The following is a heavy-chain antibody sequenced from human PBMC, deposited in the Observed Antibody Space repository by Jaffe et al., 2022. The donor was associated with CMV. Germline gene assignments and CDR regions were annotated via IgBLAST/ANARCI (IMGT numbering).Heavy chain of an antibody. Sequence: QLQLQESGPGLVKPSETLSLTCTVSGGSISSSSYYWGWIRQPPGKGLEWIGSIYYSGSTYYNPSLKSRVTISVDTSKNQFSLKLSSVTAADTAVYYCALVPATAIPTGYWGQGTLVTVSS. J-gene: IGHJ4*02. V-gene: IGHV4-39*01. CDR1: GGSISSSSYY. D-gene: IGHD2-21*02. CDR3: ALVPATAIPTGY. CDR2: IYYSGST.